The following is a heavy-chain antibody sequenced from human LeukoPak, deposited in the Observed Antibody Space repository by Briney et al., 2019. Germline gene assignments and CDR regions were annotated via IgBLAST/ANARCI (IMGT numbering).Heavy chain of an antibody. Sequence: GGSLRLSCAASGFTFSDYYMSWIRQAPGKGLEWVSYISSSSSSTNYADSVKGRFTISRDNAKNSLYLQMNSLRAEDTAVYYWARAHLAVAGTGPDYWGQGTLVTVSS. J-gene: IGHJ4*02. V-gene: IGHV3-11*05. D-gene: IGHD6-19*01. CDR2: ISSSSSST. CDR3: ARAHLAVAGTGPDY. CDR1: GFTFSDYY.